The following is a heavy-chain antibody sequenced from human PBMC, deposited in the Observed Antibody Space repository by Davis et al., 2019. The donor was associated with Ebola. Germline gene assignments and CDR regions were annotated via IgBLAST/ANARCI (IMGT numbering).Heavy chain of an antibody. CDR2: IKQDGSEK. D-gene: IGHD2-2*01. Sequence: PGGSLRLSCAASGFTFSSYWMSWVRQAPGKGLEWVANIKQDGSEKYYVDSVKGRFTISRDNAKNSLYLQMNSLRAEDTAVYYCARVPVVPAADYYYGMDVWGQGTTVTVSS. V-gene: IGHV3-7*01. J-gene: IGHJ6*02. CDR1: GFTFSSYW. CDR3: ARVPVVPAADYYYGMDV.